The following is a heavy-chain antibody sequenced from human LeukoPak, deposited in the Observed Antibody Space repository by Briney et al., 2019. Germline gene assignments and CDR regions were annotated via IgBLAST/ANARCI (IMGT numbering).Heavy chain of an antibody. Sequence: GGSPRLSCAASGFTVSAYAMAWVRQAPGKGLEWVSAISKSGTYIKYADPVKGRFTVSRDNAKNSLFLQMNSLRVEDTAVYYCAREVVIVVEPAANTIDYWGQGTRVTVSS. CDR1: GFTVSAYA. J-gene: IGHJ4*02. D-gene: IGHD2-2*01. CDR3: AREVVIVVEPAANTIDY. CDR2: ISKSGTYI. V-gene: IGHV3-21*01.